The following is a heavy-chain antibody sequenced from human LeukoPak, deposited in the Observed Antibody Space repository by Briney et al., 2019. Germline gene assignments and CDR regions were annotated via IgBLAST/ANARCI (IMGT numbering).Heavy chain of an antibody. CDR2: ISGSGGST. Sequence: GGSLRLSCAASGFTFSSYAMSWVRQAPGKGLEWVSAISGSGGSTYYADSVKGRSTISRDNSKNTLYLQMNSLRAEDTAVYYCAKDPDPPRYYYGSAWGQGTLVTVSS. CDR1: GFTFSSYA. V-gene: IGHV3-23*01. CDR3: AKDPDPPRYYYGSA. D-gene: IGHD3-10*01. J-gene: IGHJ5*02.